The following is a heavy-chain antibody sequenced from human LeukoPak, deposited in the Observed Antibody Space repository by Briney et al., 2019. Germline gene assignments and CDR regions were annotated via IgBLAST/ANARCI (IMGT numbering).Heavy chain of an antibody. CDR2: ISWNSVEK. Sequence: AGGSLRLSCAASGFTFGDYGMHWVRQFPGKGLEWVSDISWNSVEKGYAGPVRGRFTIFRDNAKNSLYLEMSSLKPDDTALYLCAKAVPATNYFDLWGQGTLVTVSS. CDR1: GFTFGDYG. J-gene: IGHJ4*02. CDR3: AKAVPATNYFDL. D-gene: IGHD4/OR15-4a*01. V-gene: IGHV3-9*01.